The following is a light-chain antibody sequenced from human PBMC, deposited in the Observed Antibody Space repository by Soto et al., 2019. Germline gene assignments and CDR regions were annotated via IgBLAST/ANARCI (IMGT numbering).Light chain of an antibody. CDR1: NIGTKG. Sequence: SSELTQPPSVSVAPGQTARITCGGNNIGTKGVHWYQQKPGQAPVLVVYDDSDRPSGIPERFSGSNSGNTATLTISRVEAGDEADYYCQVWNSGSAHWVFGGGTKLTVL. CDR2: DDS. CDR3: QVWNSGSAHWV. J-gene: IGLJ3*02. V-gene: IGLV3-21*02.